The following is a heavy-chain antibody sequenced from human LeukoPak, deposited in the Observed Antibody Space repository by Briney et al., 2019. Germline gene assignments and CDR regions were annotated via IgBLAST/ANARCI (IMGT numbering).Heavy chain of an antibody. D-gene: IGHD3-10*01. J-gene: IGHJ4*02. Sequence: SETLSLTRSVSGGSISSYYWNWIRQPAGKGLEWIGLIYASGSTNYNPSLKSRVTMSVDTSKNHFSLRLSSVTAADTAVYYCARGDYVSGTYFDYWGQGTLVTVSS. CDR3: ARGDYVSGTYFDY. CDR1: GGSISSYY. V-gene: IGHV4-4*07. CDR2: IYASGST.